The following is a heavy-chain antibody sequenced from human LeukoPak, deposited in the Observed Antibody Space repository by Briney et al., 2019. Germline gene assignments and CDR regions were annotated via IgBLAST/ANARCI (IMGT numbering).Heavy chain of an antibody. CDR1: GYTFTNYY. J-gene: IGHJ3*02. D-gene: IGHD5-24*01. CDR3: ARIRDGYNDAYDI. CDR2: INPGGANT. V-gene: IGHV1-46*01. Sequence: ASVKVSCKASGYTFTNYYIHWVRQAPGQGLEWMGLINPGGANTNYAQNFQCRVTMTRDTSTSTVYMELSSLRSEDTAIYYCARIRDGYNDAYDIWGQGTVVTVPS.